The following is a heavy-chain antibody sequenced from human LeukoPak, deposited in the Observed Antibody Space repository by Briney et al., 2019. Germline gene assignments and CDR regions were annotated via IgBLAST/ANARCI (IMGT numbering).Heavy chain of an antibody. CDR2: IYTSGST. D-gene: IGHD6-6*01. CDR3: ARGGAYSSSYYYYMDV. J-gene: IGHJ6*03. CDR1: GCSISSYY. V-gene: IGHV4-4*07. Sequence: SETLSLTCTVSGCSISSYYWSWIRQPAGKGLEWIGRIYTSGSTNYNPSPKSRVTISVDKSKNQFSLKLSSVTAADTAVYYCARGGAYSSSYYYYMDVWGKGTTVTVSS.